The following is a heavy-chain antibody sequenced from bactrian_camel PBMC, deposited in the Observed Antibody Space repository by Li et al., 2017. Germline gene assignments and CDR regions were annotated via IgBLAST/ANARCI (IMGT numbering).Heavy chain of an antibody. J-gene: IGHJ4*01. CDR3: ALYEAYGGRCSFREDFYDY. V-gene: IGHV3S55*01. Sequence: VQLVESGGGSVRGGGSLMISCKASGDTWSTYCTAWFRQAPGQEREGVVAFGRDGPTSFADSAKGRFAISQDNARNMWYLQMNNLEPEDTAMYYCALYEAYGGRCSFREDFYDYWGPGTQVTVS. D-gene: IGHD1*01. CDR1: GDTWSTYC. CDR2: FGRDGPT.